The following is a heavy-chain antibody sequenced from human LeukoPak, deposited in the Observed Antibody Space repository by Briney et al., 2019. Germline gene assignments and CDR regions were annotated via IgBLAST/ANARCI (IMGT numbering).Heavy chain of an antibody. J-gene: IGHJ6*02. CDR3: ARDRVVVVPAQTSHYYYYGMDV. V-gene: IGHV1-2*02. D-gene: IGHD2-2*01. Sequence: ASVKVSCKASGYTFTGYYMHWVRQAPGQGLEWMGWINPNSGGTNYAQKFQGRVTMTRDTSISTAYMELSRLRSDDTAVHYCARDRVVVVPAQTSHYYYYGMDVWGQGTTVTVSS. CDR1: GYTFTGYY. CDR2: INPNSGGT.